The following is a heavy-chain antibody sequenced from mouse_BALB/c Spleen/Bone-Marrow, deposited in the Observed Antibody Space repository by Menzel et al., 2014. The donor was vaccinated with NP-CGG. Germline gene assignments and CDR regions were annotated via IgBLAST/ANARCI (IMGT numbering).Heavy chain of an antibody. CDR3: ARRAGTLYAMDY. V-gene: IGHV1-18*01. Sequence: EVHLVESGPELVKPGASVKISCKTSGYTFTEYTMHWVKQGHGKSLEWIGGINPNNGGTSYNQKFKGKATLTVDKSSSTAYMELRSLTSEDSAVYYCARRAGTLYAMDYWGQGTSVTVSS. J-gene: IGHJ4*01. CDR2: INPNNGGT. D-gene: IGHD3-3*01. CDR1: GYTFTEYT.